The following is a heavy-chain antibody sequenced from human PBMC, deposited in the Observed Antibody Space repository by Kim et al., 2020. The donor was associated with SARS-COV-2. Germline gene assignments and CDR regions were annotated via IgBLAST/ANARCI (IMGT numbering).Heavy chain of an antibody. J-gene: IGHJ4*02. CDR3: ARDGGALWFGELHTFDY. CDR2: IWYDGSNK. D-gene: IGHD3-10*01. Sequence: GGSLRLSCAASGFTFSSYGMHWVRQAPGKGLEWVAVIWYDGSNKYYADSVKGRFTISRDNSKNTLYLQMNSLRAEDTAVYYCARDGGALWFGELHTFDYWGQGTLVTVSS. CDR1: GFTFSSYG. V-gene: IGHV3-33*01.